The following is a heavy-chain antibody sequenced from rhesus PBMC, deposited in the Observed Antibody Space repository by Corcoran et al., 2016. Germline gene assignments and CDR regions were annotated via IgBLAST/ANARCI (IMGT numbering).Heavy chain of an antibody. CDR1: GFIFRDYS. CDR3: ARDFRAEHTFDY. J-gene: IGHJ4*01. D-gene: IGHD1-38*01. CDR2: IKNKANGETV. Sequence: EVRLVVSGGGLVHPGGFLRLSCAVSGFIFRDYSMSWVPQASGKGPEWVGLIKNKANGETVEYAASVKGRFTISRDDSNSIVSLQMNSLKTEDTAVYYCARDFRAEHTFDYWGQGVLVTVSS. V-gene: IGHV3-116*02.